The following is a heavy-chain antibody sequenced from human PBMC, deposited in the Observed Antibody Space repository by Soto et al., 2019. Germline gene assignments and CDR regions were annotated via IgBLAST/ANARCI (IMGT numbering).Heavy chain of an antibody. CDR3: ARDKKPTGTTGLYDYYFDY. D-gene: IGHD1-1*01. Sequence: GGSLRLSCAASGFTFSSYGMHWVRQAPGKGLEWVAVIWYDGNNKYYADSVKGRFTISRDNSKNTLYLQMTSLRAEDTAVYYCARDKKPTGTTGLYDYYFDYWGQGTLVTVSS. J-gene: IGHJ4*02. V-gene: IGHV3-33*01. CDR2: IWYDGNNK. CDR1: GFTFSSYG.